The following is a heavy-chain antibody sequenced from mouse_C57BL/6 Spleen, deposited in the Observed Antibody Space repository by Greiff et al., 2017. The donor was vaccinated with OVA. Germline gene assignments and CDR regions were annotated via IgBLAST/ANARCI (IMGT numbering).Heavy chain of an antibody. J-gene: IGHJ3*01. CDR3: ERAVTSWFAD. CDR2: IYPGSGST. D-gene: IGHD2-1*01. Sequence: QVHVKQSGAELVKPGASVKMSCKASGYTFTSYWITWVKQRPGQGLEWIGDIYPGSGSTNYNEKFKSKATLTVDTSSSTAYMQLSSLTSEDSAVYYCERAVTSWFADWGEGTLVTVSA. V-gene: IGHV1-55*01. CDR1: GYTFTSYW.